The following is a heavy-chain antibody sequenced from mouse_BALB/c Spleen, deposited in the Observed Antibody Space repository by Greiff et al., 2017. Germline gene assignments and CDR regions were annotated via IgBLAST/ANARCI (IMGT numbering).Heavy chain of an antibody. J-gene: IGHJ4*01. V-gene: IGHV5-6-3*01. CDR3: ARAYYYSYAMDY. CDR2: INSNGGST. CDR1: GFTFSSYG. Sequence: EVKLMESGGGLVQPGGSLKPSCAASGFTFSSYGMSWVRQTPDKRLELVATINSNGGSTYYPDSVKGRFTISRDNAKNTLYLQMSSLKSEDTAMYYCARAYYYSYAMDYWGQGTSVTVSS. D-gene: IGHD1-1*01.